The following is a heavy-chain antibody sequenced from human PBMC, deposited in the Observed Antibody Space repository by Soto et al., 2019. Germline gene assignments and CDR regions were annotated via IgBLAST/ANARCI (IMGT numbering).Heavy chain of an antibody. J-gene: IGHJ4*02. D-gene: IGHD6-6*01. Sequence: QITLKESGPTLVKPTQTLTLTCTFSGFSLSTSGVGVGWIRLPPGKAMEWLALVYWDDDKRYSPSLQSRLTITKDTSKYQVVLTMTNMDPLDTATYYCARLSSSPDIFDYWGQGTLVTVSS. CDR3: ARLSSSPDIFDY. CDR1: GFSLSTSGVG. CDR2: VYWDDDK. V-gene: IGHV2-5*02.